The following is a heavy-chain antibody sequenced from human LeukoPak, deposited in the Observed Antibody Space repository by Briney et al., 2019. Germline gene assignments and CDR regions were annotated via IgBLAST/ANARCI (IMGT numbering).Heavy chain of an antibody. CDR1: GFTFSSYA. J-gene: IGHJ4*02. D-gene: IGHD6-13*01. CDR3: AKGPEYSSSWYDY. Sequence: GGSLRLSCAASGFTFSSYAMSWVRQAPGKGLEWVATLSGSGAGTYYSDSVQGRFTISRDNSKNTLYLQMNSLRAEDTAVYYCAKGPEYSSSWYDYWGQGTLVTVSS. CDR2: LSGSGAGT. V-gene: IGHV3-23*01.